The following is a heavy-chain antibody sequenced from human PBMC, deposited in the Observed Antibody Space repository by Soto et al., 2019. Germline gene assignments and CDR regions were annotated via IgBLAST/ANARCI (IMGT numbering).Heavy chain of an antibody. V-gene: IGHV6-1*01. Sequence: QVHLPESGPRLVKPSQTLSLNCALSGDSVSSNSAVWHWIRQSPARSLEGLGRTYYRSRWYNDYEVSVRSRIIINPDTSRNQFSLQLNSVTPEDTAVYYCVRADNYGDLVGDYWGQGTLVTVSS. J-gene: IGHJ4*02. CDR1: GDSVSSNSAV. CDR2: TYYRSRWYN. D-gene: IGHD4-17*01. CDR3: VRADNYGDLVGDY.